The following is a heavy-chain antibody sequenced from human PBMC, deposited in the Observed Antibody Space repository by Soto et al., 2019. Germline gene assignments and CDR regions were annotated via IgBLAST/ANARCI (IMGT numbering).Heavy chain of an antibody. CDR2: ISGSGGST. Sequence: GGSLRLSCAASGFTFSSYAMSWVRQAPGKGLEWVSGISGSGGSTYYADSVKGRFTISRDNSKNTLYLQMNSLRAGDTAVYYCAKVMVKNWFDPWGQGTLVTVSS. D-gene: IGHD5-18*01. CDR1: GFTFSSYA. V-gene: IGHV3-23*01. J-gene: IGHJ5*02. CDR3: AKVMVKNWFDP.